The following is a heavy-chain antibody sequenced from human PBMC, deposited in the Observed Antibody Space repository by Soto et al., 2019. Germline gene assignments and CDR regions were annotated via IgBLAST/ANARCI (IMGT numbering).Heavy chain of an antibody. CDR3: AREKSIADAFDI. CDR2: ISSSSSYI. J-gene: IGHJ3*02. CDR1: GFTFSRYS. V-gene: IGHV3-21*01. Sequence: EVQLVESGGGLVKPGGSLRLSCAASGFTFSRYSMNWVRQAPGKGLELVSSISSSSSYIYYADSVKGRFTISRDNGKNALYPQMNSRRAEDTAVYYCAREKSIADAFDIWGQGTMVTVSS. D-gene: IGHD6-6*01.